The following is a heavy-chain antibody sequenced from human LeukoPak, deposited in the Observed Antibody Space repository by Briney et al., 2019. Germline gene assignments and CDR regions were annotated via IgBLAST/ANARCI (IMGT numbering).Heavy chain of an antibody. CDR1: GGSIRSYY. Sequence: SETLSLTCTVSGGSIRSYYWTWIRQPPGMGLEWIGYIYYSGSTNNNPSLKSRVTILVDTSKNQFSLKLTSVTDADTAVYYCVRDYWGSLDYWGQGTLVTVSS. CDR3: VRDYWGSLDY. CDR2: IYYSGST. D-gene: IGHD7-27*01. J-gene: IGHJ4*02. V-gene: IGHV4-59*01.